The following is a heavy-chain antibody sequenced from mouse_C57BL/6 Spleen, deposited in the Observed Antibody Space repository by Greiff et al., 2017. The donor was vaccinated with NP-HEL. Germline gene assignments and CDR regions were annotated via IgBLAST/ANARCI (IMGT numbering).Heavy chain of an antibody. V-gene: IGHV1-50*01. J-gene: IGHJ2*01. Sequence: QVQLQQPGAELVKPGASVKLSCKASGYTFTSYWMQWVKQRPGQGLEWIGEIDPSDSYTNYNQKFKGKATLTVDTSSRTAYMQLSSLASEDSAVYYCARSAGGFDYWGKGTTLTVSS. CDR1: GYTFTSYW. CDR3: ARSAGGFDY. CDR2: IDPSDSYT.